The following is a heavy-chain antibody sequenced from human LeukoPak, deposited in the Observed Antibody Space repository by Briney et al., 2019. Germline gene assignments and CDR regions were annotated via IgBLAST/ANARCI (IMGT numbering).Heavy chain of an antibody. CDR1: GFTFSRYW. J-gene: IGHJ1*01. CDR3: ARAPSEVGGYYPEYFRH. Sequence: TGGSLRLSCEASGFTFSRYWMHWVRQAPGKGLVWVSRIKSDGNTNYADSVKGRFTISRHNAKNTVSLQMDSLRAEDTGVYYCARAPSEVGGYYPEYFRHWGQGTLVTVSS. V-gene: IGHV3-74*01. CDR2: IKSDGNT. D-gene: IGHD3-22*01.